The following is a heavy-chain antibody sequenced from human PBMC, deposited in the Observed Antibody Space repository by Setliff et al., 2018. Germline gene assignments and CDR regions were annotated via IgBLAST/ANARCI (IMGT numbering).Heavy chain of an antibody. CDR1: GFTVSSNY. D-gene: IGHD6-19*01. J-gene: IGHJ4*02. V-gene: IGHV3-66*02. Sequence: GGSLRLSCAASGFTVSSNYMSWVRQAPGKGLEWVSVIYSGGSTYYADSVKGRFTISRDNSKNTLYLQMNSLRAEDTAVYYCTRARPGLAVAGPPYSFDYWGQGVLVTVSS. CDR3: TRARPGLAVAGPPYSFDY. CDR2: IYSGGST.